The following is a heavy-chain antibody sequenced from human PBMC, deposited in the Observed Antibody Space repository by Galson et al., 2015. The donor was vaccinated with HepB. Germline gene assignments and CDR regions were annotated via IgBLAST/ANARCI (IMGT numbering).Heavy chain of an antibody. D-gene: IGHD6-19*01. J-gene: IGHJ4*02. CDR2: IWYDGSNK. Sequence: SLRLSCAASGFTVSSNYMSWVRQAPGKGLEWVAVIWYDGSNKYYADSVKGRFTISRDNSKNTLYLQMNSLRAEDTAVYYCARAAGYSSGWCDYWGQGTLVTVSS. V-gene: IGHV3-33*08. CDR3: ARAAGYSSGWCDY. CDR1: GFTVSSNY.